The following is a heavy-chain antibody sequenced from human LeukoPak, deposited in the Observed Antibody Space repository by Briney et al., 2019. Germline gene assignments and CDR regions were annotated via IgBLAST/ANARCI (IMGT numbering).Heavy chain of an antibody. CDR2: IYSGGST. J-gene: IGHJ4*02. CDR1: GFTVSSNY. V-gene: IGHV3-66*01. D-gene: IGHD3-10*01. CDR3: ASSPFYHYGSLN. Sequence: GGSLRLSCAASGFTVSSNYMSWVRQAPGKGLEWVPTIYSGGSTYHADSVKDRFTISRDNSKNTLYLQMHSLRAEDTAVYYCASSPFYHYGSLNWGQGTLVTVSS.